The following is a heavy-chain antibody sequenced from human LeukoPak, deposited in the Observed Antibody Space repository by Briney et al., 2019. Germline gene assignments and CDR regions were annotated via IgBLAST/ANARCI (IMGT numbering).Heavy chain of an antibody. V-gene: IGHV3-49*04. Sequence: PGGSLRLSCTASGFTFGDYALNWVRQAPGKGLEWVGFIRSKGYGGTTEYAASVRGRFTISRDDSKGIAYLQMNSLKTEDTAVYHCARGASAGTVPDYWGQGILVTVSS. CDR2: IRSKGYGGTT. D-gene: IGHD6-13*01. CDR1: GFTFGDYA. J-gene: IGHJ4*02. CDR3: ARGASAGTVPDY.